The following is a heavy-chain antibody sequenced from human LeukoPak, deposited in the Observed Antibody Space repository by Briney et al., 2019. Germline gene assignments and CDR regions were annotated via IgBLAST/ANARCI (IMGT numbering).Heavy chain of an antibody. J-gene: IGHJ4*02. Sequence: GGSLRLSCAASGFASSSYALNWVRQAPGKGLEWVATVSGSGDRMYHADSVKGRFTISRDNSKNTIYLQMNSLRAEDTALYYCAKAAAAPGFDFWGQGTLVTVSS. CDR3: AKAAAAPGFDF. CDR2: VSGSGDRM. D-gene: IGHD6-13*01. CDR1: GFASSSYA. V-gene: IGHV3-23*01.